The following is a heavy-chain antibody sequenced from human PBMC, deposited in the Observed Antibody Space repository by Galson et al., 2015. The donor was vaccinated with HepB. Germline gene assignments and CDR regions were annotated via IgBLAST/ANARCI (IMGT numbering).Heavy chain of an antibody. CDR1: GFMFSGSA. CDR3: IMVNDYYYNGMDV. V-gene: IGHV3-73*01. D-gene: IGHD2-8*01. J-gene: IGHJ6*02. CDR2: IRSKPNSYAT. Sequence: SLRLSCAASGFMFSGSAMHWVRQASGKGLEWVGRIRSKPNSYATAYAASGKGRFTISRDDSKNTAYLQMNSLKTEDTAVYYCIMVNDYYYNGMDVWGQGTTVTVSS.